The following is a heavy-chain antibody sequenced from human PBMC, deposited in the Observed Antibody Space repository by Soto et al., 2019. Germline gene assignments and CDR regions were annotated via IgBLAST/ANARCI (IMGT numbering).Heavy chain of an antibody. CDR2: IWYDGSNK. D-gene: IGHD3-9*01. Sequence: QVQLVESGGGVVQPGRSLRLSCAASGFTFSSYGMHWVRQAPGKGLEWVAVIWYDGSNKYYADSVKGRFTISRDNSKNTVYLQMNSLRAEDKAVYYCARGGVLRYVDWLGHSTYYFDYWGQGTLVTVSS. V-gene: IGHV3-33*01. J-gene: IGHJ4*02. CDR3: ARGGVLRYVDWLGHSTYYFDY. CDR1: GFTFSSYG.